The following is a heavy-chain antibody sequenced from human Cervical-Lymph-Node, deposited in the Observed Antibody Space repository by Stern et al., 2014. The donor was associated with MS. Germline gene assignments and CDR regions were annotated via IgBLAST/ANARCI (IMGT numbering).Heavy chain of an antibody. V-gene: IGHV5-51*01. J-gene: IGHJ4*02. CDR1: GYSFTIYY. CDR3: ARHVQGFDY. CDR2: IYPYDSDP. Sequence: EVQLVESGAEVKKPGESLKISCKLSGYSFTIYYIAWGCLMPAQGQEWMGVIYPYDSDPTYSPSFQGQVTISADKSITTAYLQWSSLRASDTAMYYCARHVQGFDYWGQGTLVTVSS.